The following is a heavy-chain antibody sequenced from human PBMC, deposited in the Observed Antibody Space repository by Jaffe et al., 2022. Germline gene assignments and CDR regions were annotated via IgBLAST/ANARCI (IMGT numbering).Heavy chain of an antibody. D-gene: IGHD3-10*01. J-gene: IGHJ4*02. CDR3: ARNGSGRRHYFDY. CDR2: INHSGST. CDR1: GGSFSGYY. Sequence: QVQLQQWGAGLLKPSETLSLTCAVYGGSFSGYYWSWIRQPPGKGLEWIGEINHSGSTNYNPSLKSRVTISVDTSKNQFSLKLSSVTAADTAVYYCARNGSGRRHYFDYWGQGTLVTVSS. V-gene: IGHV4-34*01.